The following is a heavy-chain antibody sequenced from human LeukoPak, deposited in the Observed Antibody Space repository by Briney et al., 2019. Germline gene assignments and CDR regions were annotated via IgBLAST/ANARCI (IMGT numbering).Heavy chain of an antibody. CDR3: ARDSKDCSSTSCYRLFDY. D-gene: IGHD2-2*02. CDR2: IYYSGST. Sequence: SETLSLTCTVSGGSVSSGSYYWSWIRQPPGEGLEWIGYIYYSGSTNYNPSLKSRVTISVDTSKNQFSLKLSSVTAADTAVYYCARDSKDCSSTSCYRLFDYWGQGTLVTVSS. J-gene: IGHJ4*02. V-gene: IGHV4-61*01. CDR1: GGSVSSGSYY.